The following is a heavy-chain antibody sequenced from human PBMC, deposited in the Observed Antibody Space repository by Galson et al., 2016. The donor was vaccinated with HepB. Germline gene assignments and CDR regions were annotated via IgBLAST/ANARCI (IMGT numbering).Heavy chain of an antibody. CDR2: ISSNSDSI. D-gene: IGHD2-2*01. Sequence: SVRVSCAASGYTFGHYYIHWVRQAPGQGLEWVSAISSNSDSIGYAESVKGRFTISRDNAKNSLYLQMNSLRAEDTALYYCAKSDCSSTSCFPDYWGQGTLVTVSS. J-gene: IGHJ4*02. V-gene: IGHV3-9*01. CDR1: GYTFGHYY. CDR3: AKSDCSSTSCFPDY.